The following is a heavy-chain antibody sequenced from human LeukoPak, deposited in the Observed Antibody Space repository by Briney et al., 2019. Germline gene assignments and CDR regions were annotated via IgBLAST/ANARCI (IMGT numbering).Heavy chain of an antibody. CDR2: ISAYNGNT. CDR1: GYTFTSYG. CDR3: ARDSYCSGGSCYSRIGDY. Sequence: GASVKVSCKASGYTFTSYGISWVRQAPGQGLEWMGWISAYNGNTNYAQKLQGRVTMTTDTSTSTAYMELRSLRSDDTAVYYCARDSYCSGGSCYSRIGDYWGQGTLVTVSS. D-gene: IGHD2-15*01. V-gene: IGHV1-18*01. J-gene: IGHJ4*02.